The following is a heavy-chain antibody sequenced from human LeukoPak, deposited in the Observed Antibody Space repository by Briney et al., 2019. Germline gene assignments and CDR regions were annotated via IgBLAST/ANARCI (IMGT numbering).Heavy chain of an antibody. V-gene: IGHV3-23*01. D-gene: IGHD7-27*01. CDR2: ITTGGPNT. CDR1: GFTFSSYT. CDR3: AKDGGLWVSAHWGDS. J-gene: IGHJ4*02. Sequence: GGSLRLSCTASGFTFSSYTMSWVRQAPGKGLKWVSTITTGGPNTYYADSVEGRFTVSRDDSKNTLYLQMNSLRAEDTAVYYCAKDGGLWVSAHWGDSWGRGTLVTVSS.